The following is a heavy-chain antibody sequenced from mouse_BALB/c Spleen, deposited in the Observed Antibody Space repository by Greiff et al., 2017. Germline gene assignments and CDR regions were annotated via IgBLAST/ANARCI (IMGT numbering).Heavy chain of an antibody. D-gene: IGHD1-2*01. CDR3: ARDGGNYDGAFAY. CDR1: GFTFTDYY. J-gene: IGHJ3*01. Sequence: EVHLVESGRGLVQPGGSLRLSCATSGFTFTDYYMSWVRQPPGKALEWLGFIRNKANGYTTEYSASVKGRFTISRDNSQSILYLQMNTLRAEDSATYYCARDGGNYDGAFAYGGQGTLVTVSA. V-gene: IGHV7-3*02. CDR2: IRNKANGYTT.